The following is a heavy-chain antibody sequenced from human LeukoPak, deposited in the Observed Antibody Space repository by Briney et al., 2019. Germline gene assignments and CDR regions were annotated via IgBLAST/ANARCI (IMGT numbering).Heavy chain of an antibody. CDR3: AKGGGVTGTNCFDY. D-gene: IGHD1-20*01. Sequence: GRSLRLSCAASGFTFSSYGMHWVRQAPGKGLEWVAVIWYDGSNKYYADSVKGRFTISRDNSKNTLYLQMNSLRAEDTAVYYCAKGGGVTGTNCFDYWGQGTLVTVSS. CDR2: IWYDGSNK. V-gene: IGHV3-33*06. J-gene: IGHJ4*02. CDR1: GFTFSSYG.